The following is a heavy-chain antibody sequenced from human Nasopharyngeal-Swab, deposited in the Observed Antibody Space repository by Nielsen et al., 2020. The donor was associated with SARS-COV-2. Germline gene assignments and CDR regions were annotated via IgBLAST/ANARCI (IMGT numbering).Heavy chain of an antibody. V-gene: IGHV3-23*01. CDR3: AKGPGYCSSTSCARKAYFDY. D-gene: IGHD2-2*03. CDR2: ISGSGGSI. J-gene: IGHJ4*02. Sequence: GGSLRLSCAASGFTFSSYAMSWVRQAPGKGLEWVSAISGSGGSIYYADSVKGRFTISRDNSKNTLYLQMNSLRAEDTAVYYCAKGPGYCSSTSCARKAYFDYWGQGTLVTVSS. CDR1: GFTFSSYA.